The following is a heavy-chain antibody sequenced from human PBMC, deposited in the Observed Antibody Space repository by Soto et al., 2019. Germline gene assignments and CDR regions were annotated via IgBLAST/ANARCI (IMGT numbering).Heavy chain of an antibody. V-gene: IGHV3-23*01. D-gene: IGHD3-10*01. Sequence: PGGSLRLSCAASGFTFNNFAMSWVRQAPGKGLEWVSAISGSDGSTYYADSVKGRFTISRDNSKNTLYLQMNSLRVEDTAVYYCAKVGELYYGSGSSSYFDYWGQGTLVTVSS. CDR3: AKVGELYYGSGSSSYFDY. CDR2: ISGSDGST. CDR1: GFTFNNFA. J-gene: IGHJ4*02.